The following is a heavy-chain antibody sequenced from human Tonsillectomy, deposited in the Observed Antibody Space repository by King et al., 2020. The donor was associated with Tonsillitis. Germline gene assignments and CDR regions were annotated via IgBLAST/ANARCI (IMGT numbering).Heavy chain of an antibody. CDR1: GYSISSGYY. Sequence: VPLQESGPGLVKPSETLSLPCAVSGYSISSGYYWDWIRQPPGKGLEWIGSIFHSGSTYYNPSLKSRVTISVDTSKNQFSLKLSSVTAADTAVYYCASTYDSSGYYYPFDYWGQGTLVTVSS. J-gene: IGHJ4*02. CDR2: IFHSGST. D-gene: IGHD3-22*01. V-gene: IGHV4-38-2*01. CDR3: ASTYDSSGYYYPFDY.